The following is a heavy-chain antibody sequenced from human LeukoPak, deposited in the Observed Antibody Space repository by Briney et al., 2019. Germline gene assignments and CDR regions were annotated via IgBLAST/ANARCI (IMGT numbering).Heavy chain of an antibody. Sequence: PSETLSLTCTVSGYSISSGYYWGWIRQPPGKGLEWIGSIYHSGSTYYNPSLKSRVTISVDTSKNQFSLKLSSVTAADTAVYYCARVASHWYYYYYYMDVWGKGTTVTVSS. CDR3: ARVASHWYYYYYYMDV. CDR1: GYSISSGYY. J-gene: IGHJ6*03. D-gene: IGHD5-12*01. CDR2: IYHSGST. V-gene: IGHV4-38-2*02.